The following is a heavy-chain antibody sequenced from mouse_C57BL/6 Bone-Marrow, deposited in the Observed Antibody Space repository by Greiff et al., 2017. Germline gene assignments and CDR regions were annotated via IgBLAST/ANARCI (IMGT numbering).Heavy chain of an antibody. V-gene: IGHV1-55*01. CDR1: GYTFTSYW. CDR3: ARVGGYYMFFAY. Sequence: QVQLKQPGAELVKPGASVKMSCKASGYTFTSYWITWVKQRPGQGLEWIGDIYPGSGSTNYNEKFKSKATLTVDTSSSTAYMQLSSLTSEDSAVYYCARVGGYYMFFAYWGQGTLVTVSA. D-gene: IGHD2-12*01. J-gene: IGHJ3*01. CDR2: IYPGSGST.